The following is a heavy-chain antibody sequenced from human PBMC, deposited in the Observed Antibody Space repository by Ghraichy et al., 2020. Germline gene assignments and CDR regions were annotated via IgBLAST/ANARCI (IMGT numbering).Heavy chain of an antibody. V-gene: IGHV5-51*01. CDR3: ARASSSSYYYNYGMDV. D-gene: IGHD6-6*01. CDR1: GYSFTSYW. J-gene: IGHJ6*02. CDR2: IYPGDSDT. Sequence: GESLNISCKGSGYSFTSYWIGWVRQMPGKGLEWMGIIYPGDSDTRYSPSFQGQVTISADKSISTAYLQWSSLKASDTAMYYCARASSSSYYYNYGMDVWGQGTTVTVSS.